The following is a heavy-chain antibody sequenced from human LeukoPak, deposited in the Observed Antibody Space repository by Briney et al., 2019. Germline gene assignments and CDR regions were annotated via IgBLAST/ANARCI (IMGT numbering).Heavy chain of an antibody. CDR2: INPSGGST. V-gene: IGHV1-46*01. CDR1: GYTFTSYY. CDR3: ARDNSVEDTAWWFDP. D-gene: IGHD4-23*01. J-gene: IGHJ5*02. Sequence: ASAKVSCKASGYTFTSYYMHWVRQAPGQGLEWMGIINPSGGSTSYAQKFQGRVTMTRVMSTSTDYMELSSLRSEDTAVYYCARDNSVEDTAWWFDPWGQGTLVTVSS.